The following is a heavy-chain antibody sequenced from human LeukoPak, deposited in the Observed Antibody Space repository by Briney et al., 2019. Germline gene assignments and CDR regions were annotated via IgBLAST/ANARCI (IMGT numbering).Heavy chain of an antibody. CDR3: ARAGGGDGYNYNY. J-gene: IGHJ4*02. D-gene: IGHD5-24*01. Sequence: PGGSLRLSCAASGFTFSSYSMNWVRQAPGEGVEWGSSISSSRSYIYYADSVKGRFTISRDNDKNSLYLQMNSLRAEDTAVYYCARAGGGDGYNYNYWGQGTLVTVSS. V-gene: IGHV3-21*01. CDR1: GFTFSSYS. CDR2: ISSSRSYI.